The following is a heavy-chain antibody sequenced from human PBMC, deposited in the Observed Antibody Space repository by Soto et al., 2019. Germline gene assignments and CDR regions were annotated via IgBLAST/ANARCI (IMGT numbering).Heavy chain of an antibody. CDR1: GASFSGYY. V-gene: IGHV4-34*01. D-gene: IGHD5-18*01. CDR2: INHSGST. CDR3: ARRSGYSYGYGLDY. Sequence: PSETLSLTCAVYGASFSGYYWSWIRQPPGKGLEWIGEINHSGSTNYNPSLKSRVTISVDTSKNQFSLKLSSVTAADTAVYYCARRSGYSYGYGLDYWGQGTLVTVSS. J-gene: IGHJ4*02.